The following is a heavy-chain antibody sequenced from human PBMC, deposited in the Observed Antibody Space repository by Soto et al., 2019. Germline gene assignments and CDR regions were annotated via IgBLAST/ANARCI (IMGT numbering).Heavy chain of an antibody. CDR3: ARRPLRYFDWLLAHFDY. D-gene: IGHD3-9*01. CDR2: INHSGST. V-gene: IGHV4-34*01. CDR1: GGSFSGYY. Sequence: SETLSLTCAVYGGSFSGYYWRWIRQPPGKGLEWIGEINHSGSTNYNPSLKSRVTISVDTSKNQFSLKLSSVTAADTAVYYCARRPLRYFDWLLAHFDYWGQGTLVTVSS. J-gene: IGHJ4*02.